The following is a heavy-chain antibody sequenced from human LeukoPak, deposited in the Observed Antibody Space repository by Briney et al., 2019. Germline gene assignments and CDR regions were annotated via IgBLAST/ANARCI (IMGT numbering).Heavy chain of an antibody. D-gene: IGHD2-15*01. V-gene: IGHV4-34*01. Sequence: SETLSLTCAVYGGSFSGYYWSWIRQPPGKGLEWIGEINHSGSTNYNPSLKSRVTISVDTSKNQFSLKLSSVTAADTAVYYCARPYCSGGSCYSGHNWFDPWGQGTLVTVSS. CDR2: INHSGST. CDR1: GGSFSGYY. CDR3: ARPYCSGGSCYSGHNWFDP. J-gene: IGHJ5*02.